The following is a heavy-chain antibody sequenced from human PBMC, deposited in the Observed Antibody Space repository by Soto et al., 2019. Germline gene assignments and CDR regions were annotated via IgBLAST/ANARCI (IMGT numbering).Heavy chain of an antibody. Sequence: ASVKVSCKASGYTFTSYAMHWVRQAPGQRLEWMGWINAGNGNTKYSQKFQGRVTITRDTSASTAYMELSSLRSEDTAVYYCARAETSEDYYDSSGYFDYWGQGTLVTVSS. D-gene: IGHD3-22*01. CDR1: GYTFTSYA. CDR3: ARAETSEDYYDSSGYFDY. CDR2: INAGNGNT. J-gene: IGHJ4*02. V-gene: IGHV1-3*01.